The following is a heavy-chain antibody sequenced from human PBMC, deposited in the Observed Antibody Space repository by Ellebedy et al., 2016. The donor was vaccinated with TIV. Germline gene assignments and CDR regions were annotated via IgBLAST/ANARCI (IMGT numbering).Heavy chain of an antibody. CDR3: ARDLSPTGIRGHFHY. Sequence: GESLKIYCEASGSTLQGYSVNRVRQAPGKGLEGVALVSTDLRNKYYVDSVKGRLTISRDNFQNTLYLQMESLRAEDTAVYYCARDLSPTGIRGHFHYWGQGTLVTVSS. D-gene: IGHD1-14*01. CDR1: GSTLQGYS. CDR2: VSTDLRNK. J-gene: IGHJ1*01. V-gene: IGHV3-30*03.